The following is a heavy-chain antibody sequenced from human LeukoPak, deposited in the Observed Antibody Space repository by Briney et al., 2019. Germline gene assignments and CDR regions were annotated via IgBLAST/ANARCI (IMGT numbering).Heavy chain of an antibody. J-gene: IGHJ6*03. CDR2: IIPIFGTA. D-gene: IGHD2-2*02. Sequence: SVKVSCKASGGTFSSYAISWVRQAPGQGLEWMGGIIPIFGTANYAQKFQGRVTITTDESTSTAYMELRSLRSEDTAVYYCARDNPYCSSTSCYRGYYYMDVWGKGTTVTVSS. CDR3: ARDNPYCSSTSCYRGYYYMDV. V-gene: IGHV1-69*05. CDR1: GGTFSSYA.